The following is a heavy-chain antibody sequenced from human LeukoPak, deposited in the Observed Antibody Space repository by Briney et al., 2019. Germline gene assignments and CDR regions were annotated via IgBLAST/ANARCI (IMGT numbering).Heavy chain of an antibody. CDR1: GFTFTSSA. D-gene: IGHD1-26*01. V-gene: IGHV1-58*01. J-gene: IGHJ3*02. CDR3: AAIDSGSYIAAFDI. CDR2: IVVGSGNT. Sequence: GASVKVSCKASGFTFTSSAVQWVRQPRGQRLEWIGWIVVGSGNTKYAQKFQERVTITRDMSTSTAYMELSSLRSEDTAVYYLAAIDSGSYIAAFDIWGQGTMVTVSS.